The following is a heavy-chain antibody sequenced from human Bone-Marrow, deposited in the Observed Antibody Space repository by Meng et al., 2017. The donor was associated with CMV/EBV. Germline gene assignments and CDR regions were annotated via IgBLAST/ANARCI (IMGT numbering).Heavy chain of an antibody. V-gene: IGHV1-18*01. J-gene: IGHJ6*02. Sequence: ASVKVSCKASGYTFTSYGISWVRQAPGQGLEWMGWISAYNGNTNYAQKLQGRVTMTIDTSTSTAYMELRSLRSDDTAVYYCARAAAAAGTIYYYGMDVWGQGTTVTVSS. CDR1: GYTFTSYG. CDR2: ISAYNGNT. D-gene: IGHD6-13*01. CDR3: ARAAAAAGTIYYYGMDV.